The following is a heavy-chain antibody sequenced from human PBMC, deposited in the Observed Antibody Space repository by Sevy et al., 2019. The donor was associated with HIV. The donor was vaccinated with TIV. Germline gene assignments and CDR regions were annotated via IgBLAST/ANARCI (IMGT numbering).Heavy chain of an antibody. Sequence: GGSLRLSCAASGFPVSSNYMSWVGQAPGRGWGGVSVIYSEGSTYNADPVKGRFTISRDNSKNTLYLQMNSLRVEDTAVYYCARGKSGYGYGLDYWGQGTLVTVSS. D-gene: IGHD5-18*01. CDR2: IYSEGST. V-gene: IGHV3-66*01. J-gene: IGHJ4*02. CDR3: ARGKSGYGYGLDY. CDR1: GFPVSSNY.